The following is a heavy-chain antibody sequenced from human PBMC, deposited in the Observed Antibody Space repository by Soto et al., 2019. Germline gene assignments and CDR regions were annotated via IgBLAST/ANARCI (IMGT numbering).Heavy chain of an antibody. CDR3: VRWGDYDSLDY. Sequence: QVQLQESGPGLVKPSETLSLTCSVTGGSISRYYWGWVRQSPGKRLELIGYIYHSGSTNYNSSLMRRVTISIDTSKNQYSLKLSSVTAADTAVYYCVRWGDYDSLDYWGQGTLVTVSS. CDR1: GGSISRYY. J-gene: IGHJ4*02. CDR2: IYHSGST. V-gene: IGHV4-59*01. D-gene: IGHD3-22*01.